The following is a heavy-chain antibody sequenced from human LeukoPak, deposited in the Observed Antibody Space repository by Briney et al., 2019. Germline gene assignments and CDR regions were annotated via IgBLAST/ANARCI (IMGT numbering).Heavy chain of an antibody. Sequence: GGSLRLSCAASGFTFSSYWMSWVRQAPGKGLERVANIKQDGSEKYYVDSVKGRFTISRDNAKNSLYLQMNSLRAEDTAVYYCARERGMYYYGSGSYYYFDYWGQGTLVTVSS. D-gene: IGHD3-10*01. V-gene: IGHV3-7*01. CDR3: ARERGMYYYGSGSYYYFDY. CDR2: IKQDGSEK. J-gene: IGHJ4*02. CDR1: GFTFSSYW.